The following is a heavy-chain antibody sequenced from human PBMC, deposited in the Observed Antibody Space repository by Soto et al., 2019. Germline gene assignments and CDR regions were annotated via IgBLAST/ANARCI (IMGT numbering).Heavy chain of an antibody. CDR1: GFSFSSYG. J-gene: IGHJ5*02. D-gene: IGHD3-10*01. CDR2: ISNDGTNK. CDR3: ARRTSIVRDGYNWCDA. V-gene: IGHV3-30*03. Sequence: QVQLVESGGGVVQPGGSLTLSCAGSGFSFSSYGMHWVRQAPGKGLEWVALISNDGTNKNYAESVKGRFTISRDNSKSTLYLVMSSVRGDATAVYYCARRTSIVRDGYNWCDAWGQGTLVTVSS.